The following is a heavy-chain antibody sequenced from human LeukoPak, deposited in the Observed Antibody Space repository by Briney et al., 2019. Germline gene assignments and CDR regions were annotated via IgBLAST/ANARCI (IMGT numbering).Heavy chain of an antibody. V-gene: IGHV3-21*01. CDR1: GFTVSSNY. J-gene: IGHJ6*02. D-gene: IGHD6-6*01. CDR2: ISSSSSYI. CDR3: ARSIAARLVYYYYGMDV. Sequence: GGSLRLSCAASGFTVSSNYMSWVRQAPGKGLEWVSSISSSSSYIYYADSVKGRFTISRDNAKNSLYLQMNSLRAEDTAVYYCARSIAARLVYYYYGMDVWGQGTTVTVSS.